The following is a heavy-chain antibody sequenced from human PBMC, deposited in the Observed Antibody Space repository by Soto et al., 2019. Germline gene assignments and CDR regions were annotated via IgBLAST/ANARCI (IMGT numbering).Heavy chain of an antibody. D-gene: IGHD2-2*01. CDR1: GYTFTSYD. Sequence: ASVKVSCKASGYTFTSYDINWVRQATGQGLEWMGWMNPNSGNTGYAQKFQGRVTMTRNTSISTAYGELSSLRSEDTAVYYCARTKGYCSSTSCPPSAFDIWGQGTMVTVSS. CDR2: MNPNSGNT. CDR3: ARTKGYCSSTSCPPSAFDI. V-gene: IGHV1-8*01. J-gene: IGHJ3*02.